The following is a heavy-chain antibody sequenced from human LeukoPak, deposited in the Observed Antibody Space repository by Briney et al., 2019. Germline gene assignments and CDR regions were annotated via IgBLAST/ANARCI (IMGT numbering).Heavy chain of an antibody. V-gene: IGHV3-64D*06. J-gene: IGHJ3*02. CDR1: GFTFSSYA. Sequence: GGSLRLSCSASGFTFSSYAMHWVRQAPGKGLEYVSAISSNGGSTYYADSVKGRFTISRGNSKNTLYLQMSSLRAEDTAVYYCVKDLTHYDFWSGYINGAFDIWGQGTMVTVSS. CDR3: VKDLTHYDFWSGYINGAFDI. CDR2: ISSNGGST. D-gene: IGHD3-3*01.